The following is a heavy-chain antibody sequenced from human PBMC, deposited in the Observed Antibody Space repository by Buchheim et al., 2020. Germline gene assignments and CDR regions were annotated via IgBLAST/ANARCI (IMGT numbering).Heavy chain of an antibody. J-gene: IGHJ5*02. V-gene: IGHV4-30-2*01. CDR3: ARERAIPRSGGSRRGGWFDP. Sequence: QLQLQESGSGLVKPSQTLSLTCAVSGGSISSGGYSWSWIRQPPGKGLEWIGYIYHSGSTYYNPSLKSRVTISVDRSKNQFSLKLSSVTAADTAVYYCARERAIPRSGGSRRGGWFDPWGQGTL. CDR1: GGSISSGGYS. CDR2: IYHSGST. D-gene: IGHD2-15*01.